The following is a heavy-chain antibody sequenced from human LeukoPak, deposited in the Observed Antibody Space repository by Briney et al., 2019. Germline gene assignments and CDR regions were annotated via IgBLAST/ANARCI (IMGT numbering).Heavy chain of an antibody. CDR1: GYTFTSYG. CDR3: ARSKHLGYCSGGSSYYHAFDI. J-gene: IGHJ3*02. CDR2: ISAYNGNT. D-gene: IGHD2-15*01. Sequence: ASVKVSCKASGYTFTSYGISWVRQAPGQGLEWMGWISAYNGNTNYAQKLQDRVTMTTDTSTSTAYMELRSLRSDDTAVYYCARSKHLGYCSGGSSYYHAFDIWGQGTMVTVSS. V-gene: IGHV1-18*01.